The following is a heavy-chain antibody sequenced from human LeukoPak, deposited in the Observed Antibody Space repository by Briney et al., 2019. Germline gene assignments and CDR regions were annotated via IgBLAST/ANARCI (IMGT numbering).Heavy chain of an antibody. CDR3: ARDRYFSI. CDR1: GFTFGNYW. Sequence: GGSLRLSCVTSGFTFGNYWRIWFRQPQGKGLEWVANIKEDGSERYYVDSVKGRFTISRDNAENSLYLQMNSLRVEDTAVYYCARDRYFSIWGQGTMVIVSS. D-gene: IGHD2-21*01. J-gene: IGHJ3*02. V-gene: IGHV3-7*01. CDR2: IKEDGSER.